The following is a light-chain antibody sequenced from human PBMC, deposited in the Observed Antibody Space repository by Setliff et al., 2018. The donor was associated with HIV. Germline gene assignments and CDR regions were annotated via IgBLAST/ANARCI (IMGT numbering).Light chain of an antibody. V-gene: IGLV2-14*03. CDR2: DVS. Sequence: QSVLTQPASVSGSPGQSITISCSGTSSDIAAYNLVSWYQQHPGKAPKLMISDVSSRPSGVSNRFSGSKSGSTASLTISGLQPEDEADYYCSSFTISTTWVFGGGTQLTVL. CDR1: SSDIAAYNL. J-gene: IGLJ3*02. CDR3: SSFTISTTWV.